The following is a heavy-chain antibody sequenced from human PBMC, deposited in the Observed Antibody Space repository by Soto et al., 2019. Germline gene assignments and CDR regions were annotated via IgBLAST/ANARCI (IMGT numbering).Heavy chain of an antibody. D-gene: IGHD3-16*01. CDR3: ARDPLGPHSPFDY. Sequence: GSLRLSCAASGFTFSSYWMSWVRQAPGKGLEWVANIKQDGSEKYYVDSVKGRFTISRDNAKNSLYLQMNSLRAEDTAVYYCARDPLGPHSPFDYWGQGTLVTVSS. J-gene: IGHJ4*02. V-gene: IGHV3-7*05. CDR1: GFTFSSYW. CDR2: IKQDGSEK.